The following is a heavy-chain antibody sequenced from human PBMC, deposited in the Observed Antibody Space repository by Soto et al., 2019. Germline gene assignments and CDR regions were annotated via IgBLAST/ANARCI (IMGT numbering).Heavy chain of an antibody. CDR1: GGTFSSSA. Sequence: QVQLVQSGAEVKKPGSSVKVSCQASGGTFSSSAISWVRQAPGQGLEWMGRIIPMFDRPKYAQKFEGRVTIIADESTTTAYMELSSLRSEDTALYYCASGIGVTFGGATREFDSWGQGTQVTVSS. CDR2: IIPMFDRP. V-gene: IGHV1-69*01. J-gene: IGHJ5*01. CDR3: ASGIGVTFGGATREFDS. D-gene: IGHD3-16*01.